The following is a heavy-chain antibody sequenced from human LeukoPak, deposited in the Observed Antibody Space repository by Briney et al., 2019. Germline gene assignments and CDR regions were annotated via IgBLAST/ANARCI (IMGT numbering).Heavy chain of an antibody. D-gene: IGHD1-7*01. Sequence: GGSLTLSCAASGFTFGSYAMSWVRQAPGKGLEWVSTISGSAISTYYADSVKGRFTISRENSKNTLYLQMNSLRPEDTAVYYCAKDFYPLGNYVIYFDYWGQGTLVTVSS. CDR1: GFTFGSYA. CDR3: AKDFYPLGNYVIYFDY. J-gene: IGHJ4*02. V-gene: IGHV3-23*01. CDR2: ISGSAIST.